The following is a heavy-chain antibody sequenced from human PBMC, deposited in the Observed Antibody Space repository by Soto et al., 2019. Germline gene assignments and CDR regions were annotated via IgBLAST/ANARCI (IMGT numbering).Heavy chain of an antibody. CDR1: GFTFSSYA. CDR2: ISGSGGST. Sequence: PGGSLRLSCAASGFTFSSYAMSWVRQAPGKGLEWVSAISGSGGSTYYADSVKGRFTISRDNSKNTLYLQMNSLRAEDTAVYYCAKPQEGEYDFWSGARISFDYWGQGTLVTVSS. J-gene: IGHJ4*02. V-gene: IGHV3-23*01. CDR3: AKPQEGEYDFWSGARISFDY. D-gene: IGHD3-3*01.